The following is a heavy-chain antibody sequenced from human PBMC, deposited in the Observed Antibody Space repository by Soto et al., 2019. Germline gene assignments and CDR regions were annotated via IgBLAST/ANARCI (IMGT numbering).Heavy chain of an antibody. Sequence: GGSVKVSLKASGYTFTGYYMHLVRQAPGQGLEWMGWINPNSGGTNYAQKFQGRVTMTRDTSISTAYMELSRLRSDDTAVYYCAREQLLYQGWFDPWGQGTLVTVSS. J-gene: IGHJ5*02. CDR1: GYTFTGYY. D-gene: IGHD2-2*02. CDR3: AREQLLYQGWFDP. CDR2: INPNSGGT. V-gene: IGHV1-2*02.